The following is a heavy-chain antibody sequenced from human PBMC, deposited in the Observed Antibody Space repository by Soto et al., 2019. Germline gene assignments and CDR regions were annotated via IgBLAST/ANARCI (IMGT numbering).Heavy chain of an antibody. CDR1: GFLLSNARMG. Sequence: SGPTLVNPTETLTLTCTVSGFLLSNARMGVSWIRQPPGKALEWLAHIFSNDEKSYSTSLKSRLTISKDTSKSQVVLTMTNMDSVNTASYYGRLLMPGHYYYYGMDVWGQGTRVTVS. J-gene: IGHJ6*01. V-gene: IGHV2-26*01. CDR2: IFSNDEK. CDR3: RLLMPGHYYYYGMDV. D-gene: IGHD2-15*01.